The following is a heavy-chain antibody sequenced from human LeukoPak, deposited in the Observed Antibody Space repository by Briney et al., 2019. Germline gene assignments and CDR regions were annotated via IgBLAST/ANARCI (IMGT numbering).Heavy chain of an antibody. V-gene: IGHV4-59*08. D-gene: IGHD2-15*01. J-gene: IGHJ6*02. CDR3: ARQGYPFYYYGMDV. Sequence: SETLSLTCTVSGGSISSYYWSWIRQPPGKGLEWLGYIYYSGSTNYNPSLKSRVTISVDTSKNQFSLKLSSVTAADTAVYYCARQGYPFYYYGMDVWGQGTTVTVSS. CDR2: IYYSGST. CDR1: GGSISSYY.